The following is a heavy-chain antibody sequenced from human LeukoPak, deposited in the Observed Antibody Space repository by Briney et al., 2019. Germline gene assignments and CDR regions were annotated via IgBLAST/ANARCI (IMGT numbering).Heavy chain of an antibody. CDR3: ARGPGEGQQLGRYYYYYYYMDV. Sequence: GASVKVSCKASGYTFTSYGISWVRQAPGQGLEWMGWISAYNGNTNYAQKLQGRVTMTTDTSTSTAYMELRSLRSDDTAVYYCARGPGEGQQLGRYYYYYYYMDVWGKGTTVTVSS. CDR2: ISAYNGNT. D-gene: IGHD6-13*01. V-gene: IGHV1-18*01. J-gene: IGHJ6*03. CDR1: GYTFTSYG.